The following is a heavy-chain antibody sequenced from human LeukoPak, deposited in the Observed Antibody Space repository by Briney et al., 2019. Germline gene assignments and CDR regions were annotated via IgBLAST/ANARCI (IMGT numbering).Heavy chain of an antibody. D-gene: IGHD3-22*01. CDR1: GFTFSSYA. J-gene: IGHJ4*02. Sequence: GGSLRLSCAASGFTFSSYAMHWVRQAPGKGLEWVAVISYDGSNKYYADSVKGRFTISRDNSKNTLYLQMNSLRAEDTAVYYCAREDDSSGYKWDYWGQGTLVTVSS. CDR3: AREDDSSGYKWDY. CDR2: ISYDGSNK. V-gene: IGHV3-30-3*01.